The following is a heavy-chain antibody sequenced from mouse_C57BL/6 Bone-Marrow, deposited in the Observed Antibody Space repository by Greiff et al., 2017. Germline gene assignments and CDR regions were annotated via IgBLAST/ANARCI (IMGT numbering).Heavy chain of an antibody. CDR1: GFTINSYW. V-gene: IGHV1-5*01. D-gene: IGHD1-1*01. Sequence: EVQLQQSGTVLARPGASVKLSCTTSGFTINSYWMHWVKQRPGQGLEWIGAIYPGNSETRYTPKFQGKAKLTAVTSASTAYVELSSLTNEDTAVYFCTSYYGGVMDYWGQGTSVTVSS. J-gene: IGHJ4*01. CDR2: IYPGNSET. CDR3: TSYYGGVMDY.